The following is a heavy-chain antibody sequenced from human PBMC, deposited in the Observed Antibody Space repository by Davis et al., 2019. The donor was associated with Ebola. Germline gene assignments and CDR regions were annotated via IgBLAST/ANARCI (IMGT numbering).Heavy chain of an antibody. CDR3: AHAETTVTSAYNWFDP. CDR1: GFSLSTSGVG. CDR2: IYWDDDK. V-gene: IGHV2-5*02. J-gene: IGHJ5*02. D-gene: IGHD4-11*01. Sequence: SGPTLVKPTQTLTLTCTFSGFSLSTSGVGVGWIRQPPGKALEWLALIYWDDDKRYSPSLKSRLTITKDTSKNQVVLTMTNMDPVDTATYYCAHAETTVTSAYNWFDPWGQGTLVTVSS.